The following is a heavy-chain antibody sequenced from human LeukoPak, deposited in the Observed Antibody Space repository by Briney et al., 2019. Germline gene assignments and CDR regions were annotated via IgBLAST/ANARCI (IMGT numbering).Heavy chain of an antibody. D-gene: IGHD4-17*01. CDR1: GGSISSNSYY. CDR2: IYHSGST. J-gene: IGHJ6*03. CDR3: ARGTAPNGDYAPFYRNYYYYYYMDV. Sequence: PSETLSLTCTVSGGSISSNSYYWGWIRQPPGKGLEWIGSIYHSGSTYYNPSLKSRVTISVDTSKNQFSLKLSSVTAADTAVYYCARGTAPNGDYAPFYRNYYYYYYMDVWGKGTTVTVSS. V-gene: IGHV4-39*07.